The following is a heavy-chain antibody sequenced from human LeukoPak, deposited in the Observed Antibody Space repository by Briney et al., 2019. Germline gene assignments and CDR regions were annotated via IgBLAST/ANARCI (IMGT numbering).Heavy chain of an antibody. CDR3: ARGITLAVAGPPDY. D-gene: IGHD6-19*01. CDR1: GYTFTSYG. J-gene: IGHJ4*02. Sequence: GASVKVSCKASGYTFTSYGISWVRQAPGQGIEWMGWISAYNGNTNYAQKLQGRVTMTTDTSTSTAYMELRSLRSDDTAVYYCARGITLAVAGPPDYWGQGTLVTVSS. V-gene: IGHV1-18*01. CDR2: ISAYNGNT.